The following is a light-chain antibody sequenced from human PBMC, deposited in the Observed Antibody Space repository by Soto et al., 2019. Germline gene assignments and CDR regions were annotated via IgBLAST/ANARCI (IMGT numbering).Light chain of an antibody. CDR1: QTINRW. Sequence: DIQMTQSPSTLSASVGDRVTITCLARQTINRWLAWHQQKPGKAPKLLIYEASNLETGVPSRFGGSGSGTEFTLIISSLQPDDFATYYCQQYDSYPWTFGQGTKVDIK. V-gene: IGKV1-5*03. J-gene: IGKJ1*01. CDR3: QQYDSYPWT. CDR2: EAS.